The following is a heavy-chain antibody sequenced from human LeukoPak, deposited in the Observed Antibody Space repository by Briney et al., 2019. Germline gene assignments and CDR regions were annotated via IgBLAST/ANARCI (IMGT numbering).Heavy chain of an antibody. Sequence: ASVRVSCKASGYTFTGYDINWVRQATGQGLEWMGWMNPNTGDTGYAQKFQGRVTMTRNSSIDTAYMELSGLRSEDTAVYYCTRGSLSGSSRDNWGQGTLVTVSS. J-gene: IGHJ4*02. CDR3: TRGSLSGSSRDN. V-gene: IGHV1-8*01. D-gene: IGHD1-26*01. CDR2: MNPNTGDT. CDR1: GYTFTGYD.